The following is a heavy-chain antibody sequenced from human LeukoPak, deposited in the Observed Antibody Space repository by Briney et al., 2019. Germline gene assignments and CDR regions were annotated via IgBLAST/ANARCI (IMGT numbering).Heavy chain of an antibody. J-gene: IGHJ4*02. Sequence: ASVKVSCKASGYTFTSYDINWVRQATGQGPEWMGWMNPNSGNTGYAQKFQGRVTMTRNTSISTAYMELSSLRSEDTAVYYCARRMYGSGSPPLYYWGQGTLVTVSS. V-gene: IGHV1-8*01. CDR3: ARRMYGSGSPPLYY. CDR2: MNPNSGNT. D-gene: IGHD3-10*01. CDR1: GYTFTSYD.